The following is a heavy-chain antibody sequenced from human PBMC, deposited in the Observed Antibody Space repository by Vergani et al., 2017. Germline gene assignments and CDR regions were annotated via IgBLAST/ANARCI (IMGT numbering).Heavy chain of an antibody. V-gene: IGHV1-69-2*01. CDR2: VDPEDGET. CDR1: GYTFTDYY. D-gene: IGHD3-10*01. Sequence: VQLVQSGAEVKKPGSSVKVSCKASGYTFTDYYMHWVQQAPGKGLEWMGLVDPEDGETIYAEKFPGRVTITADTSTDTAYMELSSLRSEDTAVYYCATGPGITTDAFDIWGQGTMVTVSS. J-gene: IGHJ3*02. CDR3: ATGPGITTDAFDI.